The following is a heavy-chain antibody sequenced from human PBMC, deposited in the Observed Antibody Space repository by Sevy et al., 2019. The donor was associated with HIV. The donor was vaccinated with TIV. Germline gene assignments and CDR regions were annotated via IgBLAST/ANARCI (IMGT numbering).Heavy chain of an antibody. CDR1: GFTFGTYV. CDR3: SKGDRSFYGIDV. Sequence: GGYLRLSCAASGFTFGTYVMNWVRQAPGKGLEWVSGISGSGGSTYYADSVKGRITISRDNSKKTVYLQMNSLRAEDSVVYYCSKGDRSFYGIDVWGQGTTVTVSS. D-gene: IGHD2-15*01. V-gene: IGHV3-23*01. CDR2: ISGSGGST. J-gene: IGHJ6*02.